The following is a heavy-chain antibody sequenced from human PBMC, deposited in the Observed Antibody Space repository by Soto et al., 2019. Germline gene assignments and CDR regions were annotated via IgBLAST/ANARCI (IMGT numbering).Heavy chain of an antibody. Sequence: GESLKXSCKGSGYXFNSYWIAWVRQMPGKGLEWMGIIYPGDSETRYSPSFQGQVTISGDKSISTAYLQWSSLKASDTAMYYCARGSPFYYYYYLDVWGKGTTVTLSS. CDR2: IYPGDSET. CDR3: ARGSPFYYYYYLDV. CDR1: GYXFNSYW. J-gene: IGHJ6*03. V-gene: IGHV5-51*01.